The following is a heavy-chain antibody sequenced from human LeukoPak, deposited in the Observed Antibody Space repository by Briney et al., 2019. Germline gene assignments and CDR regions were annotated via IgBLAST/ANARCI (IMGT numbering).Heavy chain of an antibody. Sequence: GSSVKVSCKASGYTFTGYYMHWVRQAPGQGLEWMGWINPNSGGTNYEQKSQGRVTMTRDTSISTAYMELSRLRSDDTAVYYCACHPPRTTGAFVIWSEGTMVTVSS. CDR3: ACHPPRTTGAFVI. CDR1: GYTFTGYY. J-gene: IGHJ3*02. V-gene: IGHV1-2*02. CDR2: INPNSGGT. D-gene: IGHD1-14*01.